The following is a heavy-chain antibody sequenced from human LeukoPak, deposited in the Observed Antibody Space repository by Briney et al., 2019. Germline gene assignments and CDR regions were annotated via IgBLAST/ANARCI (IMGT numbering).Heavy chain of an antibody. D-gene: IGHD6-13*01. CDR1: GYTFTGYY. Sequence: GASVKVSCKASGYTFTGYYMHWVRQAPGQGLEWMGWINPNSGGTNYAQKFQGRVTMTRDTSISTAYMELSRLRSDDTAVYYCASAAGIAAAGFDYWGQGTLVTVSS. CDR2: INPNSGGT. CDR3: ASAAGIAAAGFDY. J-gene: IGHJ4*02. V-gene: IGHV1-2*02.